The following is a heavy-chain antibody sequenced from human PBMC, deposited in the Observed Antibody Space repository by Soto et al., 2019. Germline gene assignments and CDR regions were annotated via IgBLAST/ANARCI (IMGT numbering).Heavy chain of an antibody. CDR3: ASSYGPSGMDV. V-gene: IGHV4-59*01. CDR2: IYYSGST. CDR1: GGSISSYY. Sequence: QVQLQESGPGLVKPSETLSLTCTVSGGSISSYYWSWIRQPPGKGLEWIGYIYYSGSTNYNPSLKRRVTISVDTSKNQFSLKLSSVTAADTAVYYCASSYGPSGMDVWGQGTTVTVSS. J-gene: IGHJ6*02. D-gene: IGHD5-18*01.